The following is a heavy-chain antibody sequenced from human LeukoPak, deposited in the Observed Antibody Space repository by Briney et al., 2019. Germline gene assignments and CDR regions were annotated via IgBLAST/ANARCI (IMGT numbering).Heavy chain of an antibody. D-gene: IGHD5-24*01. J-gene: IGHJ4*02. Sequence: GGSLRLSCAASGFTFNRYGMDWVRQPPGKGLEWVAVIWSDGSYKYYADSVKGRFTISRDDSKNTLYLQMNSLRAEDTAVYYCARGFSLQLFDYWGQGTLVTVFS. CDR2: IWSDGSYK. V-gene: IGHV3-33*01. CDR1: GFTFNRYG. CDR3: ARGFSLQLFDY.